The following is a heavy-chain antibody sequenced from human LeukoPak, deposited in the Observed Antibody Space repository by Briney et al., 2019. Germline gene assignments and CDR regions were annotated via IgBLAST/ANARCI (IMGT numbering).Heavy chain of an antibody. V-gene: IGHV4-59*01. CDR3: ARRNYYDYSWFDP. Sequence: SETLSLTCTVSGGSISSYHWSWIRQTPGKGLEWIGFIYYSGSTKYNPSLESRVTMSVDTSKNQFSLKLGSVTAADTAVYYCARRNYYDYSWFDPWGQGTLVTVSS. D-gene: IGHD4-11*01. CDR2: IYYSGST. CDR1: GGSISSYH. J-gene: IGHJ5*02.